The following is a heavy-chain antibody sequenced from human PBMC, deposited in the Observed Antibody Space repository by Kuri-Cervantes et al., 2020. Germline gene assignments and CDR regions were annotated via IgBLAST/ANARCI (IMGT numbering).Heavy chain of an antibody. D-gene: IGHD3-22*01. CDR2: IDYSGST. J-gene: IGHJ5*02. V-gene: IGHV4-31*02. CDR1: GGSSSSGGYY. CDR3: ARDDRRNWFDP. Sequence: SCTVSGGSSSSGGYYWSWIRQHPGKGLEWSGYIDYSGSTYYNPSLKSRVTISVDTSKNQFSLKLSSVTAADTAVYYCARDDRRNWFDPWGQGTLVTVSS.